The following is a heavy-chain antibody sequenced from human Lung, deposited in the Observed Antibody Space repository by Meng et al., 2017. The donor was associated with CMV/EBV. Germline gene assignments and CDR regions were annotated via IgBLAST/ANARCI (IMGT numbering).Heavy chain of an antibody. CDR2: IRYDGSNK. CDR3: AKDQGGSSPDAFDI. Sequence: GESLKISCAASGFTFSSYGMHWVRQAPGKGLEWVAFIRYDGSNKYYADSVKGRFTISRDNFKNTLYLQTNSLRAEDTAVYYCAKDQGGSSPDAFDIWGQGTMVT. CDR1: GFTFSSYG. V-gene: IGHV3-30*02. J-gene: IGHJ3*02. D-gene: IGHD2-2*01.